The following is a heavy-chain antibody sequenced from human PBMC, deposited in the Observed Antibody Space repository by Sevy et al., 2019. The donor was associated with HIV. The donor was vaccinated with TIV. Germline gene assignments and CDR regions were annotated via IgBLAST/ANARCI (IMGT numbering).Heavy chain of an antibody. J-gene: IGHJ4*02. CDR1: EFTFSSHW. V-gene: IGHV3-7*01. D-gene: IGHD3-16*01. CDR3: ARTYFGENY. Sequence: GGSLRLSCAASEFTFSSHWMSWVRQAPGKGLEWVANIKHDGSEKYYVDSVKGRFTISRDNAKNSLYLQMNSLRAEDTAVYYCARTYFGENYWGQGTLVTVSS. CDR2: IKHDGSEK.